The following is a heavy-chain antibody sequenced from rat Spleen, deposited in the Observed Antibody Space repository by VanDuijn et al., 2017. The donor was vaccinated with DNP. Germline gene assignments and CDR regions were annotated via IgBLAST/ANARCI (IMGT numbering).Heavy chain of an antibody. CDR3: SRGDYGN. V-gene: IGHV2S18*01. D-gene: IGHD1-3*01. J-gene: IGHJ2*01. Sequence: QVQLKESGPGLVQPSETLSLTCTVSGFSLTTYTVHWVRQHSGKSLEWMGRMWSNGDTSYDSALKSRLTISRDTSKSQVFLRMNSLQTEDTATYYCSRGDYGNWGQGVMVTVSS. CDR1: GFSLTTYT. CDR2: MWSNGDT.